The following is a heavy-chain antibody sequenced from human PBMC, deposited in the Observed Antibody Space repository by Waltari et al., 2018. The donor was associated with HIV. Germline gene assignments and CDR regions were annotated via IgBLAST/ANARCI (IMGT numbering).Heavy chain of an antibody. CDR3: ARSRGLIKWNRYFDS. Sequence: QAQLQQWGAGLLKPSETLSLACAVYAGCFSGLYWTWIRQPPGMGLEWIDEINESESTNYNPAHSSRLTIQLYGSKTHFSLRMTDVTAAETAVYYCARSRGLIKWNRYFDSWAQGTMVSVSS. J-gene: IGHJ3*02. D-gene: IGHD3-10*01. CDR2: INESEST. CDR1: AGCFSGLY. V-gene: IGHV4-34*01.